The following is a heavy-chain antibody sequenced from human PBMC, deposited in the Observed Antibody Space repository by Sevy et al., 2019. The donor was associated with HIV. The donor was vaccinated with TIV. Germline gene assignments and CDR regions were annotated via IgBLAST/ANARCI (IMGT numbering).Heavy chain of an antibody. D-gene: IGHD3-22*01. CDR2: ISYDGSNT. Sequence: GGSLRLSCAASGFTFSTYAMHWVRQAPGKGLEWVAVISYDGSNTYYADSVKGRFPISRDRSKNTLYLQMNSLRAEDTAVYFCARDGGYDSRGYDLSNYWGQGTLVTVSS. J-gene: IGHJ4*02. CDR3: ARDGGYDSRGYDLSNY. CDR1: GFTFSTYA. V-gene: IGHV3-30*04.